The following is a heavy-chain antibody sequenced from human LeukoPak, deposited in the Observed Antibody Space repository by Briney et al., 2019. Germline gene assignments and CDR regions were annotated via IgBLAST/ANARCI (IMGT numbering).Heavy chain of an antibody. D-gene: IGHD2/OR15-2a*01. CDR1: GGSISSYY. J-gene: IGHJ4*02. V-gene: IGHV4-59*01. Sequence: SETLSLTCTVSGGSISSYYWSWIRQPPGKGLEWIGYIYYSGSTNYNPSLKSRVTISVDTSKNQFSLKLSSVTAADTAVYYCARSYERPTYYFDYWGQGTLVTVSS. CDR2: IYYSGST. CDR3: ARSYERPTYYFDY.